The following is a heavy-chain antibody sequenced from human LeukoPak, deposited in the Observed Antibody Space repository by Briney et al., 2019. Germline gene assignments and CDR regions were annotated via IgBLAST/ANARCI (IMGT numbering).Heavy chain of an antibody. Sequence: GGSLRLSCAASGFTFSSYSMNWVRQAPGKGLEWVSSISSSSNYIYYADSLKGRFTISRDNAKNSLYLQMNSLRAEDTAVYYCARDRSYGSFDYWGQGTLVTVSS. CDR3: ARDRSYGSFDY. CDR1: GFTFSSYS. D-gene: IGHD5-18*01. J-gene: IGHJ4*02. V-gene: IGHV3-21*01. CDR2: ISSSSNYI.